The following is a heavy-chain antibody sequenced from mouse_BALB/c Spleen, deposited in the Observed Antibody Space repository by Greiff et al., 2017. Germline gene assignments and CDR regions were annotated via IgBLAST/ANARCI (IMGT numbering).Heavy chain of an antibody. CDR3: ASERHGGYFDY. D-gene: IGHD3-2*01. Sequence: VQLQQSGAELVKPGASVKLSCTASGFTIKDTYMHWVKQRPEQGLEWIGRIDPANGNTKYDPKFQGKATITADTSSNTAYLQLSSLTSEDTAVYYCASERHGGYFDYWGQGTTLTVSS. CDR1: GFTIKDTY. V-gene: IGHV14-3*02. CDR2: IDPANGNT. J-gene: IGHJ2*01.